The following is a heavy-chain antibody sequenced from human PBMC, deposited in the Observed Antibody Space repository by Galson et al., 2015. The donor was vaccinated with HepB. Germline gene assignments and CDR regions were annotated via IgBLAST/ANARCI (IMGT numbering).Heavy chain of an antibody. CDR1: GFTFSSYS. Sequence: SLRLSCAASGFTFSSYSMNWVRQAPGKGLEWVSSISSSSSYIYYADSVKGRFTISRDNAKNSLYLQMNSLRAEDTAVYYCARGSITIFGVVTHMDVWGQGTTVTVSS. D-gene: IGHD3-3*01. V-gene: IGHV3-21*01. CDR3: ARGSITIFGVVTHMDV. J-gene: IGHJ6*02. CDR2: ISSSSSYI.